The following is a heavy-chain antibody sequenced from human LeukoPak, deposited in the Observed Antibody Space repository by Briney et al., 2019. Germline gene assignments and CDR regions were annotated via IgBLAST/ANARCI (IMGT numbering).Heavy chain of an antibody. V-gene: IGHV3-11*05. J-gene: IGHJ4*02. CDR3: ARGASDFDY. CDR2: ISSGST. CDR1: GFTFSDYY. Sequence: GGSLRLSCAASGFTFSDYYMSWIRQAPGKGLEWVSYISSGSTNYADSVRGRFTISRDDAKNSFYMQMNSLRAEDTAVYYCARGASDFDYWGQGTLVTVSS.